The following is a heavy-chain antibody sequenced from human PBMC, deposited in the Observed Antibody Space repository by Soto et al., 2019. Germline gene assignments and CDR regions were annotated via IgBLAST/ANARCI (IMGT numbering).Heavy chain of an antibody. D-gene: IGHD6-13*01. Sequence: PGGSLRLSCAASGFTFSSYGMHWVRQAPGKGLEWVAVISYDGSNKYYADSVKGRFTISRDNSKNTLYLQMNSLRAEDTAVYYCAKVGERYSIYFEYWGQGTLVTVSS. CDR2: ISYDGSNK. V-gene: IGHV3-30*18. CDR3: AKVGERYSIYFEY. CDR1: GFTFSSYG. J-gene: IGHJ4*02.